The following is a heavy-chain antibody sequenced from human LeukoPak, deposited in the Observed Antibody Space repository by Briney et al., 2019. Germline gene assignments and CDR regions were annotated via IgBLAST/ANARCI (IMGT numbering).Heavy chain of an antibody. V-gene: IGHV3-48*03. Sequence: PGGSLRLSCGASGFTFSSYEINWVRQAPGKGLEWISYISSSGSTIYYADSVKGRFTISRDNAKNSLYLQMNSLRAEDTAVYYCARDKWTDYYDSSGSFDYWGQGTLVTVSS. CDR2: ISSSGSTI. CDR1: GFTFSSYE. D-gene: IGHD3-22*01. J-gene: IGHJ4*02. CDR3: ARDKWTDYYDSSGSFDY.